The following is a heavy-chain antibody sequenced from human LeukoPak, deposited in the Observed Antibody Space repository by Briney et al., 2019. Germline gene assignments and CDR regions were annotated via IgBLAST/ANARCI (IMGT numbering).Heavy chain of an antibody. CDR1: GFTFIDYY. CDR2: INPNSGDT. CDR3: ARANKLGYYYCYMDV. J-gene: IGHJ6*03. Sequence: ASVKVSCKASGFTFIDYYIHWVRQAPGQGREWMGWINPNSGDTNYAQKFQGRVTMTRDTSFSTAYMELSRLRSDDTAVFYCARANKLGYYYCYMDVWGKGTTVTVSS. D-gene: IGHD2/OR15-2a*01. V-gene: IGHV1-2*02.